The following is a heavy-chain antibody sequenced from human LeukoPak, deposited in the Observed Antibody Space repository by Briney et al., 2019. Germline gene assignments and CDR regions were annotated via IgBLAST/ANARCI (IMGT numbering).Heavy chain of an antibody. Sequence: ASVKVSCKASGYSFSSYYIGWVRQMPGKGLEWMAIVSPSDSDTRYCPSFRGQVTLSADRSISTVYLQWSSLEASDTAMYYCVRHRSDSSSSPIDYWGQGTLVTVSS. D-gene: IGHD6-6*01. V-gene: IGHV5-51*01. CDR1: GYSFSSYY. CDR3: VRHRSDSSSSPIDY. J-gene: IGHJ4*02. CDR2: VSPSDSDT.